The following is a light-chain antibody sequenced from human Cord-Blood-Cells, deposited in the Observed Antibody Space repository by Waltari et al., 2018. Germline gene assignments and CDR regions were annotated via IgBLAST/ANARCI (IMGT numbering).Light chain of an antibody. V-gene: IGKV1-27*01. CDR3: QKYNSAPNT. CDR2: AVS. Sequence: DIQMTQSPSSLSASVGDRVTITCLASQGISNYLAWYQQKPGKVPKLLLYAVSTLQSGVPSRFSGSGSGTDFTLTISSLQPEDVATYYCQKYNSAPNTFGPGTKVDIK. J-gene: IGKJ3*01. CDR1: QGISNY.